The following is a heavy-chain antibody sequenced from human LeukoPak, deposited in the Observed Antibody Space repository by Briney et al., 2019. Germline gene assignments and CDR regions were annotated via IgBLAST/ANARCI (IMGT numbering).Heavy chain of an antibody. CDR3: AREWGLESSGYYYAY. CDR2: ITPIFGTA. V-gene: IGHV1-69*13. J-gene: IGHJ4*02. Sequence: VASVKVSCKASGGTFSSYAISWVRQAPGQGFEWMGGITPIFGTANFAQKFQGRVSITADESTSTAFMELSSLRSEDTAVYYCAREWGLESSGYYYAYWGQGTLATVSS. D-gene: IGHD3-22*01. CDR1: GGTFSSYA.